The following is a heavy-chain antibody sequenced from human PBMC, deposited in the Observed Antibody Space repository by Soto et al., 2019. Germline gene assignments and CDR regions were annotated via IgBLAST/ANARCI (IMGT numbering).Heavy chain of an antibody. V-gene: IGHV1-46*01. J-gene: IGHJ4*02. CDR3: ATSVNSAMAFDY. D-gene: IGHD5-18*01. CDR2: INPNGGST. CDR1: GYTFTHYY. Sequence: QVQLVQSGAEVKKPGASVKVSCKASGYTFTHYYIHWVRQAPGQGLEWMGIINPNGGSTTYAQKFRAGFTMTRDTYTSTVYMELSSLRSEDSVVYYCATSVNSAMAFDYWGQGTLVTVSS.